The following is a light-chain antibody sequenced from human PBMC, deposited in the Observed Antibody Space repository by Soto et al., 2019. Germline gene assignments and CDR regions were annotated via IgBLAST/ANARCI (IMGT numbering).Light chain of an antibody. CDR2: DVN. CDR1: SSDVGGYNY. J-gene: IGLJ1*01. CDR3: CSYAGGSYV. V-gene: IGLV2-11*01. Sequence: QSALTQPRSVSGSSGQSVAISCTGTSSDVGGYNYVSWYQQHPGKAPKVMIYDVNKRPSGVPDRFSGSKSGNTASLTISGLQAEDEADFYCCSYAGGSYVFGNGTKLTVL.